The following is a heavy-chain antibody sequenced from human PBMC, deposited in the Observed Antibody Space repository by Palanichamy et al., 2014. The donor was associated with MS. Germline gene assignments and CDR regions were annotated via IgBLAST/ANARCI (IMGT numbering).Heavy chain of an antibody. CDR2: IYYSEST. CDR1: GGSISSYY. D-gene: IGHD1-26*01. Sequence: QVQLQESGPGLVKPSETLSLTCTVSGGSISSYYWSWIRQPPGKGLEWIGYIYYSESTNYNPSLKSRVTISVDTSKNQFSLKLSSVTAADTAVYYCARGVKIVGATYFDYWGQGTLVTVSS. J-gene: IGHJ4*02. V-gene: IGHV4-59*01. CDR3: ARGVKIVGATYFDY.